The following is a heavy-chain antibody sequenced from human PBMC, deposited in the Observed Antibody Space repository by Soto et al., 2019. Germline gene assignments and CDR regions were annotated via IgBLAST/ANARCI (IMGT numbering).Heavy chain of an antibody. V-gene: IGHV3-7*03. Sequence: PGGSLRLSCADSGFLLRSYWMSWVRQSPGMGLQWVASIKEDGSEKYYVDPVKGRFTISRENAKNSLYLQMNSLRAEDTAVYYCATHRSIDPWGQGIVVTVSS. CDR3: ATHRSIDP. CDR1: GFLLRSYW. CDR2: IKEDGSEK. J-gene: IGHJ5*02.